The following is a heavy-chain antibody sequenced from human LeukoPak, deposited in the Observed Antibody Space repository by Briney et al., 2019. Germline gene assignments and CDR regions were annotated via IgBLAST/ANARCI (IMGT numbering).Heavy chain of an antibody. J-gene: IGHJ4*02. CDR1: GFTFSSYG. Sequence: GGSLRLSCAASGFTFSSYGMHWVRQAPGKGLEWVAVISYDGSNKYYADSVKGRFTISRDNSKNTLYLQMNSLRAEDTAVYYCAKLIAAAGIDYWGQGTLVTVSS. CDR2: ISYDGSNK. CDR3: AKLIAAAGIDY. V-gene: IGHV3-30*18. D-gene: IGHD6-13*01.